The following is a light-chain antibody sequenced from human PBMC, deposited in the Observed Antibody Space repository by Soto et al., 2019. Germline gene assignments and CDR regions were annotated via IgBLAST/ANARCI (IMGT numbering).Light chain of an antibody. Sequence: EIVMTQSPATLSVSPGERATLSCRASQSVSSNLAWYQQKPAQAPRLLIYGASTRAPGIPAMFSGSGSGTEFTLTISSLQSEDFAVYYCQQYNNWPPWTFGQGTKVEIK. J-gene: IGKJ1*01. V-gene: IGKV3-15*01. CDR2: GAS. CDR1: QSVSSN. CDR3: QQYNNWPPWT.